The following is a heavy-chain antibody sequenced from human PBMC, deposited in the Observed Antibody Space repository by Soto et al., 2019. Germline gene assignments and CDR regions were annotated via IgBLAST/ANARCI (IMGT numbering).Heavy chain of an antibody. CDR3: GNYYDSSGYYSDYGMDV. V-gene: IGHV3-30*18. Sequence: GGSLRLSCAASGFTFSSYGMHWVRQAPGKGLEWVAVISYDGSNKYYADSVKGRFTISRDNSKNTLYLQMNSLRAEDTAVYYCGNYYDSSGYYSDYGMDVWGQGTTVTVSS. CDR2: ISYDGSNK. J-gene: IGHJ6*02. CDR1: GFTFSSYG. D-gene: IGHD3-22*01.